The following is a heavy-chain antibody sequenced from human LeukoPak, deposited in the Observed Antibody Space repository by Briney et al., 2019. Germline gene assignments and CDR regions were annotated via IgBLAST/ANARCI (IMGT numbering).Heavy chain of an antibody. D-gene: IGHD5-18*01. CDR3: ASEKYGDTAMVTTDY. V-gene: IGHV3-21*01. J-gene: IGHJ4*02. Sequence: GGSLRLSCAASGFTFSSYSMNWVRQAPGKGLEWVSSISSSSSYIYYADSVKGRFTISRDNAKNSLYLQMNSLRAEDTAVYYCASEKYGDTAMVTTDYWGQGTLVTVSS. CDR2: ISSSSSYI. CDR1: GFTFSSYS.